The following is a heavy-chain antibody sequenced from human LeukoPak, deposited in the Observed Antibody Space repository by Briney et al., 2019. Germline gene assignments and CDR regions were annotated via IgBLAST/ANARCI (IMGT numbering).Heavy chain of an antibody. V-gene: IGHV3-48*04. D-gene: IGHD3-22*01. CDR1: GFTFSRYG. Sequence: GGSLRLSCVASGFTFSRYGMNWVRQAPGKGLEWVSDISSSSSTIYYADSVKGRFTISRDNAKNSLYLQMNSLRAEDTAVYYCARHVSYDSSVVYWGQGTLVTVSS. J-gene: IGHJ4*02. CDR2: ISSSSSTI. CDR3: ARHVSYDSSVVY.